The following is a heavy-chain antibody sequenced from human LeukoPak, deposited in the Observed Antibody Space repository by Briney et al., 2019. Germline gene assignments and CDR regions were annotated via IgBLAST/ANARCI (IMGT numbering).Heavy chain of an antibody. CDR1: GRSFSGYY. J-gene: IGHJ4*02. CDR3: ARGQGTVTTH. V-gene: IGHV4-34*01. D-gene: IGHD4-17*01. CDR2: INHSGSA. Sequence: SETLSLTCTVSGRSFSGYYCTWIRQPPGKGLEWIGEINHSGSANYNPSLKSRVTISLDTSKNQFSLKLSSVTAADTAVYYCARGQGTVTTHWGQGTLVTVSS.